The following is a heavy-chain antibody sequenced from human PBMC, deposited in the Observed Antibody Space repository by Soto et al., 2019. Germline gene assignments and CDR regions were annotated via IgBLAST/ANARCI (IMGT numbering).Heavy chain of an antibody. CDR1: GFTFSGSA. CDR2: IRSKANSYAT. CDR3: TRRTTVTTSPFDP. J-gene: IGHJ5*02. D-gene: IGHD4-17*01. Sequence: EVQLVESGGGLVQPGGSLKLSCAASGFTFSGSAMHWVRQASGKGLEWVGRIRSKANSYATAYAASVKGRFTISRDDSKNTEYLQMNSLKTEDTAVYYCTRRTTVTTSPFDPWGQGTLVTVSS. V-gene: IGHV3-73*02.